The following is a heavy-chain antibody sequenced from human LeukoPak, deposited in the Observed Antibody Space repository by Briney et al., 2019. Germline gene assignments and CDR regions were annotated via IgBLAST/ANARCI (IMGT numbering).Heavy chain of an antibody. J-gene: IGHJ4*02. V-gene: IGHV4-34*01. D-gene: IGHD3-3*01. CDR2: INHSGST. CDR3: ARGRGRITIFGVVKKPYYFDY. CDR1: GGSFSGYY. Sequence: PETLSLTCAVYGGSFSGYYWSWIRQPPGKGLEWIGEINHSGSTNYNPSLKSRVTISVDTSKNQFSLKLSSVTAADTAVYYCARGRGRITIFGVVKKPYYFDYWGQGTLVTVSS.